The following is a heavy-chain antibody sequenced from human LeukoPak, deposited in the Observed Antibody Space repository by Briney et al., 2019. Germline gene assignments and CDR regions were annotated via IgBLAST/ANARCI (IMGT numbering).Heavy chain of an antibody. Sequence: KASETLSLTCTVSSGSISDYYWSWIRQPPGKGLEWIGYIYYSGSTNYNPSLKSRVTILVDMSKNQFSLKMSSVTAADTAVYYCARELKVCNTGYCFDYWGQGTLGTVSS. CDR1: SGSISDYY. J-gene: IGHJ4*02. CDR3: ARELKVCNTGYCFDY. D-gene: IGHD2/OR15-2a*01. CDR2: IYYSGST. V-gene: IGHV4-59*01.